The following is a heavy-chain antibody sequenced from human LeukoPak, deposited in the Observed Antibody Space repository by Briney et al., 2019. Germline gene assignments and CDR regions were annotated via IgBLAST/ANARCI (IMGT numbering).Heavy chain of an antibody. D-gene: IGHD5-12*01. CDR3: GWSGYDSLFDY. J-gene: IGHJ4*02. CDR1: GYTFTGYY. V-gene: IGHV1-46*01. CDR2: INPSGGST. Sequence: ASVKVSCKASGYTFTGYYMHWVRQAPGQGLEWMGIINPSGGSTSYAQKFQGRVTMTRDTSTSTVYMELSSLRSEDTAVYYCGWSGYDSLFDYWGQGTLVTVSS.